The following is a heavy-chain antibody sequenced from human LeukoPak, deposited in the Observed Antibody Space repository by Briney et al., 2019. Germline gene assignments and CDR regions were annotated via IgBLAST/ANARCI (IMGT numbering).Heavy chain of an antibody. D-gene: IGHD4-23*01. CDR2: FYYSGST. CDR1: GGSFSSSSYY. Sequence: SETLSLTCTVSGGSFSSSSYYWGWIRQPPGRGLEWIGSFYYSGSTYYNPSLKSRVTISVDTSKNQFSLKLSSVTAADTAIYYCARIDGGHHLSPFDYWGQGTLVTVSS. V-gene: IGHV4-39*01. J-gene: IGHJ4*02. CDR3: ARIDGGHHLSPFDY.